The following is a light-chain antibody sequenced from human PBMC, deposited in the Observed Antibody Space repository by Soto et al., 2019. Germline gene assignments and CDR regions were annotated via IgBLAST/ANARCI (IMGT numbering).Light chain of an antibody. Sequence: DIQMTQSPSSLSASVGDRVTITCRASRSISSYLNWYQQKPGKAPKLLIYAASSLQSGVPSRFSGSGSGSDFTLTISRLQPEDFATYYCQLSYSTPITFGQETRLEIK. CDR1: RSISSY. V-gene: IGKV1-39*01. CDR3: QLSYSTPIT. J-gene: IGKJ5*01. CDR2: AAS.